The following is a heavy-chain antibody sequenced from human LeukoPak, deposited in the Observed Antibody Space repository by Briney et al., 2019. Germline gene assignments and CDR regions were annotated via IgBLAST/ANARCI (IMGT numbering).Heavy chain of an antibody. V-gene: IGHV4-39*07. Sequence: SETLSLTCNVSGASMSNYYWVWIRQPPGKGLEWIGSIYHSGTTYSGSTYYNPSLKSRVTISVDTSKNQFSLKLSSVTAADTAVYYCAMSLLGYCSGGSCYPNNWFDPWGQGTLVTVSS. CDR1: GASMSNYY. D-gene: IGHD2-15*01. CDR3: AMSLLGYCSGGSCYPNNWFDP. J-gene: IGHJ5*02. CDR2: IYHSGTTYSGST.